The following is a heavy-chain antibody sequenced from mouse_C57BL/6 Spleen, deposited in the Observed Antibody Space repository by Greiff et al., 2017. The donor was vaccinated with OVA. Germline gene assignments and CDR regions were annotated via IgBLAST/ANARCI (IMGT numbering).Heavy chain of an antibody. CDR1: GFNIKNTY. Sequence: VQLQQSVAELVRPGASVKLSCTASGFNIKNTYMHWVKQRPEQGLEWIGRIDPANGNTKYAPKFQGKATITADTSSNTAYLQLSSLTSEDTAIYYCARGNTTVVASYYYAMDYWGQGTSVTVSS. CDR2: IDPANGNT. V-gene: IGHV14-3*01. J-gene: IGHJ4*01. CDR3: ARGNTTVVASYYYAMDY. D-gene: IGHD1-1*01.